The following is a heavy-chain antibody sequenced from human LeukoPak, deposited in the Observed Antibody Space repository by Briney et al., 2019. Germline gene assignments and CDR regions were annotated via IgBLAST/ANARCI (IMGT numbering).Heavy chain of an antibody. Sequence: ASVKVSCKASGYTFTGYYMHWVRQAPGQGLEWMGWINPNSGGTNYAQKFQGRVTMTRDTSISTAYMELSRLRSDDTAVYYCARDGLMITFGGESFDPWGQGTLVTVSS. D-gene: IGHD3-16*01. CDR2: INPNSGGT. J-gene: IGHJ5*02. V-gene: IGHV1-2*02. CDR1: GYTFTGYY. CDR3: ARDGLMITFGGESFDP.